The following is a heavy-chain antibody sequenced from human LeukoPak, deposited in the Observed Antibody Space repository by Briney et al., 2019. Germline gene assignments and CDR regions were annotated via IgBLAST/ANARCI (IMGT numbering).Heavy chain of an antibody. CDR3: AKGKFYGAVSYDGDPVDY. V-gene: IGHV3-43*02. D-gene: IGHD3-10*01. J-gene: IGHJ4*02. Sequence: PGGSLRLSCAASGFTFDDYAMHWVRQAPGKGLEWVSLISGDGGSTYYADSVKGRFTISRDNSKNSLYLQMNSLRTEDTASYYCAKGKFYGAVSYDGDPVDYWGEGTLVTVSS. CDR2: ISGDGGST. CDR1: GFTFDDYA.